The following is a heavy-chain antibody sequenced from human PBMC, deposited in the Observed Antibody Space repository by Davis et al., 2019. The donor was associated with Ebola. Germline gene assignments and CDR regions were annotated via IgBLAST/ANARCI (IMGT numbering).Heavy chain of an antibody. CDR3: ARLLLVVVAATARDY. CDR2: INPNSGGT. Sequence: ASVKVSCKASGYTFTGYYMHWVRQAPGQGLEWMGWINPNSGGTNYAQKFQGRVTMTRDTSISTAYMELSRLRSDDTAVYYCARLLLVVVAATARDYWGQGTLVTVSS. D-gene: IGHD2-15*01. J-gene: IGHJ4*02. V-gene: IGHV1-2*02. CDR1: GYTFTGYY.